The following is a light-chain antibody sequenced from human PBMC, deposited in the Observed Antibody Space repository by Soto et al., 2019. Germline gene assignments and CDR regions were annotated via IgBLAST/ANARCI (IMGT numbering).Light chain of an antibody. CDR3: QQYNSYPYT. CDR2: KAS. J-gene: IGKJ2*01. V-gene: IGKV1-5*03. Sequence: DIPMTQSPSTLSGSVGDRVTITCRASQTISSWLAWYQQKPGKAPKLLIYKASTLKSGVPSRFSGSGSGTEFTLTISSLQPEDFAIYYCQQYNSYPYTFGQGTKLEIK. CDR1: QTISSW.